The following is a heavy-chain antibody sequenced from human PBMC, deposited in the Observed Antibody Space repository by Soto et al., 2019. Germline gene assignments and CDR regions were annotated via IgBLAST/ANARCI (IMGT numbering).Heavy chain of an antibody. CDR2: ISGSGGST. J-gene: IGHJ4*02. CDR3: AKDQPYCGGDCYSDYFDY. CDR1: GFTFSSYA. D-gene: IGHD2-21*01. Sequence: GGSLRLSCAASGFTFSSYAMSWVRQAPGKGLEWVSAISGSGGSTYYADSVKGRFTISRDNSKNTLYLQMNSLRAEDTAVYYCAKDQPYCGGDCYSDYFDYWGQGTLVTVSS. V-gene: IGHV3-23*01.